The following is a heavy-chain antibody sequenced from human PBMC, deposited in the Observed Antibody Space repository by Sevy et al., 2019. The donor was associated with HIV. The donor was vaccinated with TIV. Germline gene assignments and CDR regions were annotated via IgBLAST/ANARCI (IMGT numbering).Heavy chain of an antibody. CDR1: GFIFSTYA. V-gene: IGHV3-23*01. J-gene: IGHJ3*02. CDR2: ISASGRSS. CDR3: AKGDIVVVVAVPRGDAFDI. D-gene: IGHD2-15*01. Sequence: GGSLRLSCAASGFIFSTYAMSWVRQAPGKGLEWVSTISASGRSSYYADSVKGRFTISRDKSKNTLYLQMNSLRAEDMAVYYCAKGDIVVVVAVPRGDAFDIWGQGTMVTVSS.